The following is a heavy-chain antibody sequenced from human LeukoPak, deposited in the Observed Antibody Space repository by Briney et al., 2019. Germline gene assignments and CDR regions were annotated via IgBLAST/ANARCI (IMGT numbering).Heavy chain of an antibody. V-gene: IGHV5-10-1*01. CDR1: GYSFTNNW. J-gene: IGHJ4*02. Sequence: RAGESLKISCKASGYSFTNNWISWVRQMPGKGLEWMGKIDPSDSYTNYSPSFQGHVTISADKSISTAYLQWSSLKASDTAMYYCARHEVFIDCSSTSCYSFDYWGQGTLVTVSS. CDR2: IDPSDSYT. CDR3: ARHEVFIDCSSTSCYSFDY. D-gene: IGHD2-2*01.